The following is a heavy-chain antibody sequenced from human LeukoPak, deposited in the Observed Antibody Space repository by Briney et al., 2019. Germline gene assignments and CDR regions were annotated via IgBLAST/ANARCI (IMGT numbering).Heavy chain of an antibody. CDR3: AKRETQFDY. CDR2: ISTSGGST. V-gene: IGHV3-23*01. J-gene: IGHJ4*02. Sequence: GGSLRLSCAASGFTFTSYAMTWVRQAPGKGLEWVSRISTSGGSTYYAAAVKGRFTISRDNSKNTLHLQMNRLRAEDTAVYYCAKRETQFDYWGQGTLVTVSS. CDR1: GFTFTSYA. D-gene: IGHD1-26*01.